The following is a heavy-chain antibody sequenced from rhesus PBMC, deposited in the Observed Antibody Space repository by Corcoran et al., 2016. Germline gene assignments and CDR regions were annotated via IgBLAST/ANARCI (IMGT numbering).Heavy chain of an antibody. CDR2: ISGSSGST. CDR1: GGSVSSSNW. CDR3: ARDHNIWTGYYPYGLDS. V-gene: IGHV4-65*01. J-gene: IGHJ6*01. Sequence: QVQLQESGPGLVKPSETLSLTCAVSGGSVSSSNWWSWIRQPPGKGLERIGYISGSSGSTYYNPSLKSRITISTDTSKNQFSLKLSSVTAADTAVYYCARDHNIWTGYYPYGLDSWGQGVVVTVSS. D-gene: IGHD3-3*01.